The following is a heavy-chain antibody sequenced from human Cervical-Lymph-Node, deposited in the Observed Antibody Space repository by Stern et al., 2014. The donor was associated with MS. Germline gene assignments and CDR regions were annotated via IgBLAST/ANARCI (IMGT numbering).Heavy chain of an antibody. D-gene: IGHD5-12*01. CDR1: GGPFNNHV. Sequence: QVQLVESGAEVKKPGSSVKVSCKASGGPFNNHVISWVQQAHGQGLEWMGGIIPMFGTPNYAQKFQGRVTISADKSTITVHMVLRNLSDEDTAMYYCANRDMGYTYGRHDYWCQGTLVTVS. CDR3: ANRDMGYTYGRHDY. V-gene: IGHV1-69*06. CDR2: IIPMFGTP. J-gene: IGHJ4*02.